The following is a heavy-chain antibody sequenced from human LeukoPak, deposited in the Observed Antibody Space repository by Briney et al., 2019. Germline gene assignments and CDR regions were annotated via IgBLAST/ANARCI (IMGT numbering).Heavy chain of an antibody. CDR1: GFTFSDYY. Sequence: GGSLRLSCAASGFTFSDYYMSWIRQAPGKGLEWVSYISSSGSTIYYADSVKGRFTISRDNAKNSLYLQMNSLRADDTAAYYCARLPRECGARTSCPNWFDSWGQGTLVTVSS. D-gene: IGHD2-2*01. J-gene: IGHJ5*01. CDR2: ISSSGSTI. V-gene: IGHV3-11*01. CDR3: ARLPRECGARTSCPNWFDS.